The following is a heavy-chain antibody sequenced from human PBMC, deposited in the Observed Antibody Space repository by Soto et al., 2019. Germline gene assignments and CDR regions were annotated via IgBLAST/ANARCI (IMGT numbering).Heavy chain of an antibody. Sequence: TSETLSLTCTVSGGSISSGGYYWSWIRQHPGKGLEWIGYIYYSGSTYYNPSLKSRVTISVDTSKNQFSLKLSSVTAADTAVYYCARWGINPRVYWFDPWGQGTLVTVSS. V-gene: IGHV4-31*03. D-gene: IGHD3-10*01. CDR3: ARWGINPRVYWFDP. CDR1: GGSISSGGYY. J-gene: IGHJ5*02. CDR2: IYYSGST.